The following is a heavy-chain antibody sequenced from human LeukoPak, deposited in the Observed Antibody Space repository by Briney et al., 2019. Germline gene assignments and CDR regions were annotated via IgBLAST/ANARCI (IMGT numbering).Heavy chain of an antibody. Sequence: GGSLRLSCAASGFTFSNYAMSWVRQAPGKGLEWVSTISGSGESTYFADSVRGRFTISRDNSKSTLYLHMNSLRAEDTAIYYCAQIDVANAIGRGNYYDYWGRGTLVTVSS. J-gene: IGHJ4*02. CDR2: ISGSGEST. CDR1: GFTFSNYA. V-gene: IGHV3-23*01. CDR3: AQIDVANAIGRGNYYDY. D-gene: IGHD1-26*01.